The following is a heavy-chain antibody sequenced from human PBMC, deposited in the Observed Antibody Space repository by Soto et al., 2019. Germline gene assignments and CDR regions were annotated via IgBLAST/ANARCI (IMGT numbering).Heavy chain of an antibody. CDR3: AVLLESSSWYYFDY. Sequence: PGGSLRLSCAASGFTFSSYAMHWVRQAPGKGLEWVAVISYDGSNKYYADSVKGRFTIYRDNSKNTLYLQMNSLRAEDTAVYYCAVLLESSSWYYFDYWGQGTLVTVSS. CDR2: ISYDGSNK. J-gene: IGHJ4*02. CDR1: GFTFSSYA. V-gene: IGHV3-30-3*01. D-gene: IGHD6-13*01.